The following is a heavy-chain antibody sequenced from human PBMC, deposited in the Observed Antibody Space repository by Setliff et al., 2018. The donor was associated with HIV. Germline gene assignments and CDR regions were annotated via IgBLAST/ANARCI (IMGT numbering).Heavy chain of an antibody. CDR2: IYYSGTT. D-gene: IGHD3-10*01. Sequence: KPSETLSLTCTVSGGSISSYYWSWIRQPPGKGLEWIGHIYYSGTTNYNPSLKSRVTISVDTSKNQFSLKLSSVTAADTAVYYCASGGYYGSGSYYRGWFDPWGQGTRVTVSS. J-gene: IGHJ5*02. CDR3: ASGGYYGSGSYYRGWFDP. CDR1: GGSISSYY. V-gene: IGHV4-59*01.